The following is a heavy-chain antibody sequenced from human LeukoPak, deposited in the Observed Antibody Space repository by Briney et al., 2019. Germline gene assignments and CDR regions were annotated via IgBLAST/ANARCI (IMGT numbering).Heavy chain of an antibody. D-gene: IGHD5-18*01. V-gene: IGHV1-69*02. CDR1: GGTFSSYT. CDR2: IIPILGIA. Sequence: ASVKVSCKASGGTFSSYTISWVRQAPGQGLEWMGRIIPILGIANYAQKFQGRVTITADKSTSTAYMELSSLRSEDTAVYYCAGSGYSYGASFDYWGQGTLATVSS. CDR3: AGSGYSYGASFDY. J-gene: IGHJ4*02.